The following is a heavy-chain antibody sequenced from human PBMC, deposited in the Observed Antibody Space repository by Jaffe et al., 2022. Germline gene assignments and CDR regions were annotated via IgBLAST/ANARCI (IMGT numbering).Heavy chain of an antibody. D-gene: IGHD6-19*01. V-gene: IGHV4-34*01. CDR1: GGSFSGYY. CDR3: ARGRNSRPVRSPKGTYYYYYMDV. Sequence: QVQLQQWGAGLLKPSETLSLTCAVYGGSFSGYYWSWIRQPPGKGLEWIGEINHSGSTNYNPSLKSRVTISVDTSKNQFSLKLSSVTAADTAVYYCARGRNSRPVRSPKGTYYYYYMDVWGKGTTVTVSS. CDR2: INHSGST. J-gene: IGHJ6*03.